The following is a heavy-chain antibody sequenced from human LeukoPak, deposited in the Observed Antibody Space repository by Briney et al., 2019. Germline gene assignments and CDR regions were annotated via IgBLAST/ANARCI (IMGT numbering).Heavy chain of an antibody. V-gene: IGHV3-21*01. CDR3: ARDRGEYSSGWYDYYYTDV. CDR2: ISSSSSYI. J-gene: IGHJ6*03. Sequence: PGGSLRLSCAASGFTFSSYSMNWVRQAPGKGLEWVSSISSSSSYIYYADSVKGRFTISRDNAKNSLYLQMNSLRTEDTAVYYCARDRGEYSSGWYDYYYTDVWGKGTTVTVSS. CDR1: GFTFSSYS. D-gene: IGHD6-19*01.